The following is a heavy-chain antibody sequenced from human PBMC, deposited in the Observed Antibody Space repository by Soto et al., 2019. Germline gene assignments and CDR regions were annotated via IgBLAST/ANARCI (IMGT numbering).Heavy chain of an antibody. Sequence: PSETLSLTCAVYGESFSNHYWTWIRQSPGKGLEWVGEINYSESTRYNWSLGSRVTISVDTSKNQFSLMVTSVTAEDTAVYYCARGVVYRDVGLAYGMDVWGQGTTVTVSS. D-gene: IGHD3-22*01. V-gene: IGHV4-34*01. CDR2: INYSEST. CDR1: GESFSNHY. CDR3: ARGVVYRDVGLAYGMDV. J-gene: IGHJ6*02.